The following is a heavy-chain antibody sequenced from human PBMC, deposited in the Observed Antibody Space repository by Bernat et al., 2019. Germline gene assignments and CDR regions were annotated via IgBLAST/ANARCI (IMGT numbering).Heavy chain of an antibody. CDR3: ARAPPSYYYDSSGYIDY. D-gene: IGHD3-22*01. V-gene: IGHV5-51*01. Sequence: EVQLVQSGAEVKKPGESLKISCKGSGYSFTSYCIGWVRQMPGKGLEWMGIIYPGDSDTRYSPSFQGQVTIPADKSISPADLQWSSLKASDTAMYDCARAPPSYYYDSSGYIDYWGQGTLVTVSS. J-gene: IGHJ4*02. CDR1: GYSFTSYC. CDR2: IYPGDSDT.